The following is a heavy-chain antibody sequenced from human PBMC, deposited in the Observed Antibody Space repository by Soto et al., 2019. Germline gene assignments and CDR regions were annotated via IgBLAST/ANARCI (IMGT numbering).Heavy chain of an antibody. CDR3: ARHISSFRYYYYAMDV. V-gene: IGHV5-51*01. Sequence: PRESLKISCKGSGYTFTDYWIGWVRQLPGKGLEWMGIIYPGDSDTRYSPSFQGHVTITVDKSTSTAYLQWNTLKASDTAMYYCARHISSFRYYYYAMDVWGQGTTVTVSS. J-gene: IGHJ6*02. CDR1: GYTFTDYW. D-gene: IGHD2-2*01. CDR2: IYPGDSDT.